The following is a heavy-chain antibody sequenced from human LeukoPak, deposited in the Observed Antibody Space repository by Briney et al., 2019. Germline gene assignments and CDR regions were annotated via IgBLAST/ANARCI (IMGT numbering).Heavy chain of an antibody. V-gene: IGHV1-69*15. Sequence: SVKVSFKTSGGTFSSYAFSWMRQAPGQGLEWVGRIIPIYNPVDYTQRFQGRVTITADESTNTVYLELNSLRYDDTAVYYCAREPLGCGGDCHFDYWGQGTLVTVSS. CDR1: GGTFSSYA. CDR3: AREPLGCGGDCHFDY. CDR2: IIPIYNPV. D-gene: IGHD2-21*02. J-gene: IGHJ4*02.